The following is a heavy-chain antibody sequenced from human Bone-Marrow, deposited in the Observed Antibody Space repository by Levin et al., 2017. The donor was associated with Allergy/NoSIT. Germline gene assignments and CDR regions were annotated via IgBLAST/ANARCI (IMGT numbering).Heavy chain of an antibody. Sequence: ASVKVSCKASGYTFTSYGISWVRQAPGQGLEWMGWISAYNGNTNYAQKLQGRVTMTTDTSTSTPYMELRSLRSDDTAVSYCAREDYYGSGSYYGMDVWGQGSTVTVSS. CDR3: AREDYYGSGSYYGMDV. V-gene: IGHV1-18*01. D-gene: IGHD3-10*01. J-gene: IGHJ6*01. CDR2: ISAYNGNT. CDR1: GYTFTSYG.